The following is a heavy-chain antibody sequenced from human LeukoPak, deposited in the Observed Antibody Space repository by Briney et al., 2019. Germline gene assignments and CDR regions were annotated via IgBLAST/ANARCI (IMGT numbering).Heavy chain of an antibody. V-gene: IGHV4-34*01. CDR1: GGSFCGYY. D-gene: IGHD1-1*01. CDR2: INHSGST. J-gene: IGHJ3*02. CDR3: GSASTTATTVDFDI. Sequence: SETVSLTCAVYGGSFCGYYWRWLPQPQGKGLEWFGDINHSGSTNYNTSLSSGVTISEDTSKNQFSVKLSSVTAANTVVYYSGSASTTATTVDFDIWGQGPMVTVSA.